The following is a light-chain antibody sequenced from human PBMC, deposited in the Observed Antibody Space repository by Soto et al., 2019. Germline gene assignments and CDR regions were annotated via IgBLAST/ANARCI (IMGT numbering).Light chain of an antibody. CDR1: QHINIY. Sequence: DIQMTQSPSSLSASAGERVTITFQASQHINIYLNWYQHQPGKAPKLLIFDASNLATGVPSRFSGSGSGTDFTFTISSLQPEDFATYYCQQYHNFPITFGQGTRLEI. CDR2: DAS. CDR3: QQYHNFPIT. J-gene: IGKJ5*01. V-gene: IGKV1-33*01.